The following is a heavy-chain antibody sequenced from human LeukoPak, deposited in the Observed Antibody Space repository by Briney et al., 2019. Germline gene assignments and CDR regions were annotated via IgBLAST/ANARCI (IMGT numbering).Heavy chain of an antibody. CDR2: IYPGDSDT. CDR3: ARSSSYCSSTSCPFDY. V-gene: IGHV5-51*01. D-gene: IGHD2-2*01. J-gene: IGHJ4*02. CDR1: GYSFTSYW. Sequence: GESLKISCKGSGYSFTSYWIGWVRQMPGKGLEWMGIIYPGDSDTRYSPSFQGQVTISADKSISTAYQQWSSLKASDTAMYYCARSSSYCSSTSCPFDYWGQGTLVTVSS.